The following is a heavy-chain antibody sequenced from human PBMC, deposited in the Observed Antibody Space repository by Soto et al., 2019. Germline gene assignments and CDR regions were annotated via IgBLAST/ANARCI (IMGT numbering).Heavy chain of an antibody. J-gene: IGHJ5*02. CDR1: GGTFDSYV. V-gene: IGHV1-69*13. CDR2: IMPIFGTP. Sequence: AASVKVSCKASGGTFDSYVMSWLRQARGQGLEWMGGIMPIFGTPNYAQKFRGRVTISADESTSTAYLELSSLTSDETAVYYCARVHSSGIFYFVDPWGQGTLVSVSS. CDR3: ARVHSSGIFYFVDP. D-gene: IGHD3-10*01.